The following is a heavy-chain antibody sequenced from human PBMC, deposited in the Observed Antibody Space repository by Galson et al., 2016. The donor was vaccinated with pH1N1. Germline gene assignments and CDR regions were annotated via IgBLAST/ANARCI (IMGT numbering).Heavy chain of an antibody. V-gene: IGHV5-51*01. D-gene: IGHD4-17*01. CDR3: ARQNDYGDYRGDAFDI. CDR2: IHLGGSHI. CDR1: GYRFSSSW. Sequence: QSGAEVKKPGESLKISCKGSGYRFSSSWIGWVRQMPGKGLEWMGIIHLGGSHIRYSPSFQGQVTISADKSNNIVSLQWSSLKASDTAMYYCARQNDYGDYRGDAFDIWGQGTMVTVSS. J-gene: IGHJ3*02.